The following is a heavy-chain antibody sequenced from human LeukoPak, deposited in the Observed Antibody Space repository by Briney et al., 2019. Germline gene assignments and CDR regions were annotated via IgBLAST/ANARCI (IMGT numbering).Heavy chain of an antibody. Sequence: AXVKVSCKASGYTFTGYYMHWVRQAPGQGLEWMGWINPNSGGTNYAQKFQGRVTMTRDTSISTAYMELSRLRSDDTAVYYCATTDYGGNWDAFDIWGQGTMVTVSS. CDR2: INPNSGGT. CDR1: GYTFTGYY. D-gene: IGHD4-23*01. J-gene: IGHJ3*02. V-gene: IGHV1-2*02. CDR3: ATTDYGGNWDAFDI.